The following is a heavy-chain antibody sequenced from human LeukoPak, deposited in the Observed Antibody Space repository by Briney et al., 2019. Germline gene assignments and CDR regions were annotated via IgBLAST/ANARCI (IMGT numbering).Heavy chain of an antibody. CDR2: INPNSGGT. V-gene: IGHV1-2*02. Sequence: ASVKVSCKASGYTFTGYYMHWVREAPGQGLEWMGWINPNSGGTNYAQKFQGRVTMTRDTSISTAYMELSRLRSDDTAVYYCARLRPRAFTYYYDSSGYYFGAFDIWGQGTMVTVSS. CDR1: GYTFTGYY. J-gene: IGHJ3*02. D-gene: IGHD3-22*01. CDR3: ARLRPRAFTYYYDSSGYYFGAFDI.